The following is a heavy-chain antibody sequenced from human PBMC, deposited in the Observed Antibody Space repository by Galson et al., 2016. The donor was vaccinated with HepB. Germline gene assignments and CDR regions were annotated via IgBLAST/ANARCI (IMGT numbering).Heavy chain of an antibody. CDR1: RFSFSGYA. D-gene: IGHD1/OR15-1a*01. Sequence: SLRLSCAASRFSFSGYAMSWVRQAPGKGLEWVASIGGSGATTYYADSVKGRFTISRDNSKHTVFLQMISLRAEDTAIYYCAKDLLNWNNAGGFGDWGQGTLVAVSS. CDR2: IGGSGATT. J-gene: IGHJ4*02. V-gene: IGHV3-23*01. CDR3: AKDLLNWNNAGGFGD.